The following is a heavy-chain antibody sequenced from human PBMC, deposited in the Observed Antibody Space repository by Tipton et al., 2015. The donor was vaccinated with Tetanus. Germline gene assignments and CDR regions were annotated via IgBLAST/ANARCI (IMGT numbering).Heavy chain of an antibody. J-gene: IGHJ6*02. CDR3: TRPWTTSLYGMDV. CDR1: GFSFRGSV. D-gene: IGHD2-2*01. Sequence: GSLRLSCAASGFSFRGSVMHWVRQASGKGLEWVARIRSKADNYAPTYAASVQGRFTISRDDSQNMAYLQMNSLKTEDTAVYYCTRPWTTSLYGMDVWGQGTTITVSS. CDR2: IRSKADNYAP. V-gene: IGHV3-73*01.